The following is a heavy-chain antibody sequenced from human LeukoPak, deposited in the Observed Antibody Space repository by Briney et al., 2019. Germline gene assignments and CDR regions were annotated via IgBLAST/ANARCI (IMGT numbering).Heavy chain of an antibody. Sequence: SETLSLTCTVSGGSISSYYWSWIRRPPGKGLEWIGYIYYSGSTNYNPSLKSRVTISVDTSKNQFSLKLSSVTAADTAVYYCARTYSGSYSVDAFDIWGQGTMVTVSS. D-gene: IGHD1-26*01. CDR3: ARTYSGSYSVDAFDI. CDR2: IYYSGST. V-gene: IGHV4-59*01. CDR1: GGSISSYY. J-gene: IGHJ3*02.